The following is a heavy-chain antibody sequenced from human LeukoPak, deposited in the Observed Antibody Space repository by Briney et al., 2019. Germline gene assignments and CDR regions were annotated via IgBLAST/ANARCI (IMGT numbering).Heavy chain of an antibody. J-gene: IGHJ4*02. CDR3: AKDAQRGFDYSNSLEY. D-gene: IGHD4-11*01. CDR1: GFIFNHHA. CDR2: IWSDKSNR. Sequence: GGSLRLSCAASGFIFNHHAMHWVRQAPGKGLEWVAVIWSDKSNRFYADSVRGRFTISRDDSRKTVYLQMERMTAEATAICYCAKDAQRGFDYSNSLEYWGQGALVTVAS. V-gene: IGHV3-33*03.